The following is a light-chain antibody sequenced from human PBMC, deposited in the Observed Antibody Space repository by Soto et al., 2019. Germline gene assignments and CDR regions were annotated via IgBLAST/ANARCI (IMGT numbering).Light chain of an antibody. J-gene: IGKJ1*01. V-gene: IGKV1-39*01. CDR2: AAS. CDR3: QQSYSTPT. CDR1: QSIRNF. Sequence: DIQMTQSPSSLSASVGDRVTITCRASQSIRNFLNWYQQKPGKAPKVLIYAASSLQSVVPSRFSGSGSGTDFTLTISSLQPEDSATYYCQQSYSTPTFGQGTKVEVQ.